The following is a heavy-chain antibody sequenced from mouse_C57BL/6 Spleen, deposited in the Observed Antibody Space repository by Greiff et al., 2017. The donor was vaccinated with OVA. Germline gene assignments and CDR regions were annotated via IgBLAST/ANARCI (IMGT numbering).Heavy chain of an antibody. CDR2: IDPSDSET. J-gene: IGHJ3*01. CDR1: GYTFTSYW. D-gene: IGHD1-1*02. Sequence: QVQLKQPGAELVRPGSSVKLSCKASGYTFTSYWMHWVKQRPIQGLEWIGNIDPSDSETHYNQKFKDKATLTVDKSSSTAYMQLSSLTSEDSAVYYCAREENYGFAYWGQGTLVTVSA. CDR3: AREENYGFAY. V-gene: IGHV1-52*01.